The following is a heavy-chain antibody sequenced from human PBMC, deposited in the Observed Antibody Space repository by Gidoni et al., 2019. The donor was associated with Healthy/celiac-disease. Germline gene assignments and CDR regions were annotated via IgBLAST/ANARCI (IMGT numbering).Heavy chain of an antibody. Sequence: EVQLVESGGGLVKPGGSLRLSCAASGFPFSSYSMNWVRQAPGKGLEWVSSISSSSSYIYYAESVKGRFTSSRDNAKNSLYLQMNSLRAEDTAVYDCARLGVVVPAAISSWGQGTLVTVSS. D-gene: IGHD2-2*01. CDR3: ARLGVVVPAAISS. CDR1: GFPFSSYS. CDR2: ISSSSSYI. J-gene: IGHJ5*02. V-gene: IGHV3-21*01.